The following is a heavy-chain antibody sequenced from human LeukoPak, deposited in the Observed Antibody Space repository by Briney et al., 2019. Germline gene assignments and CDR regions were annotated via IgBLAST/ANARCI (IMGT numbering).Heavy chain of an antibody. J-gene: IGHJ3*02. CDR3: TRSSDSSGYRAFDM. D-gene: IGHD3-22*01. CDR2: TRNKANSYTT. Sequence: GGSLRLSCAAPGFTFSDQYMDWVRQAPGKGLEWVARTRNKANSYTTEYAASVKGRFTISRDVSKNSLYLQMNSLKTEDTAVYYCTRSSDSSGYRAFDMWGQGTMVTVSS. V-gene: IGHV3-72*01. CDR1: GFTFSDQY.